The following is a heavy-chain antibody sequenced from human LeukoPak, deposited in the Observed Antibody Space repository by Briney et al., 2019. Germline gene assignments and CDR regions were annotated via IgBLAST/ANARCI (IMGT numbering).Heavy chain of an antibody. V-gene: IGHV1-69*04. CDR3: ARSISFYYYDSSGYLNY. CDR1: GGTFSSYA. D-gene: IGHD3-22*01. J-gene: IGHJ4*02. CDR2: IIPILGIA. Sequence: GSSVKVSCKASGGTFSSYAISWVRQAPGQGLGWMGRIIPILGIANYAQKFQGRVTITADKSTSTAYMELSSLRSEDTAVYYCARSISFYYYDSSGYLNYWGQGTLVTVSS.